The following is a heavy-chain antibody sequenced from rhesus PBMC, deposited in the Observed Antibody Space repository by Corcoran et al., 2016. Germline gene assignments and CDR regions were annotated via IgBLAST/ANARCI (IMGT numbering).Heavy chain of an antibody. Sequence: QVQLQESGPGLVKPSETLSLTCAVSGGAFSSYWWSWIRQPPGKGLEWIGEINGNSGSTNYSPSLKSRVTISKDASKNQFSLKLSSVTTADTAVYYCARYTDYGSSSLLGYWGQGVLVTVSS. V-gene: IGHV4-80*01. CDR3: ARYTDYGSSSLLGY. CDR2: INGNSGST. CDR1: GGAFSSYW. J-gene: IGHJ4*01. D-gene: IGHD4-29*01.